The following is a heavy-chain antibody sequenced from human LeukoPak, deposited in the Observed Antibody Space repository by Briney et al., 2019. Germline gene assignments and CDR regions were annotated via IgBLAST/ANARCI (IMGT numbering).Heavy chain of an antibody. V-gene: IGHV1-8*03. Sequence: ASVKVSCKASGYTFTSYDINWVRQATGQGLEWMGWMNPNSGNTGYAQKFQGRVTITRNTSISTAYMELSSLGSEDTAVYYCARVGYDSSGYYYLYYYYYYMDVWGKGTTVTVSS. CDR3: ARVGYDSSGYYYLYYYYYYMDV. J-gene: IGHJ6*03. D-gene: IGHD3-22*01. CDR1: GYTFTSYD. CDR2: MNPNSGNT.